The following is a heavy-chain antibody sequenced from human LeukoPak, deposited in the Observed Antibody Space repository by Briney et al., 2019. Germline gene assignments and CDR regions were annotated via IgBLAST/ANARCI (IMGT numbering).Heavy chain of an antibody. Sequence: PGGSLRLSCAASGFTFSSYWMSWVRQAPGKGLEWVANIKQDGSEKYYVDSVKGRFTISRDNAKNSLYLQMNSLRAEDTAVYYCARDPGATIFGVVIDHYFDYWGQGTLVTVSS. V-gene: IGHV3-7*01. CDR3: ARDPGATIFGVVIDHYFDY. CDR1: GFTFSSYW. J-gene: IGHJ4*02. CDR2: IKQDGSEK. D-gene: IGHD3-3*01.